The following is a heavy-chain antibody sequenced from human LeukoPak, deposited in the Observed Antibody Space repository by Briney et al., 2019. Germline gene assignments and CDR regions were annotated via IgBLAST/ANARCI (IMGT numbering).Heavy chain of an antibody. J-gene: IGHJ4*02. CDR1: GDSLSTYY. D-gene: IGHD5-12*01. CDR2: IYHSGST. CDR3: ARGGGYASPIGY. V-gene: IGHV4-59*13. Sequence: SETLSLTCTLSGDSLSTYYWSWIRQPPGKGLEWIGYIYHSGSTNYNPSLKSRVTISVDTSKNQFSLKLSSVTAADTAVYYCARGGGYASPIGYWGQGALVTVSS.